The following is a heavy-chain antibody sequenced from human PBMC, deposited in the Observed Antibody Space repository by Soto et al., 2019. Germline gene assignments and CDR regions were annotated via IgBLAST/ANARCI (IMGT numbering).Heavy chain of an antibody. J-gene: IGHJ6*02. Sequence: ESLKISCKGSGYSFTSYWIGWVRQMPGKGLEWMGIIYPGDSDTRYSPSFQGQVTISADKSISTAYLQWSSLKASDTAMYYCAIGLGSGSSYYCLDVWCQALKVTVFS. V-gene: IGHV5-51*01. CDR3: AIGLGSGSSYYCLDV. CDR1: GYSFTSYW. D-gene: IGHD3-10*01. CDR2: IYPGDSDT.